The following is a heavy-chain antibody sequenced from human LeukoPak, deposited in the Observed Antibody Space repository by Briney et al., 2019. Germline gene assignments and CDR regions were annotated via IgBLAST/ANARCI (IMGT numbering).Heavy chain of an antibody. V-gene: IGHV4-4*02. CDR2: IYYSGST. J-gene: IGHJ4*02. CDR3: ARLTSRVAYFDY. Sequence: SGTLSLTCAVSGGSISSSNWWSWIRQPPGKGLKWIGSIYYSGSTYYNPSLKSRVTISVDTSKNQFSLKLSSVTAADTAVYYCARLTSRVAYFDYWGQGTLVTVSS. CDR1: GGSISSSNW. D-gene: IGHD3-16*01.